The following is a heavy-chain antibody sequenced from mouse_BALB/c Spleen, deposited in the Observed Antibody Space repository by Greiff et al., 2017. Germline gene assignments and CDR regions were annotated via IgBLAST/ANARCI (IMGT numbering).Heavy chain of an antibody. D-gene: IGHD2-14*01. J-gene: IGHJ4*01. Sequence: VQLQQSGAELVRPGALVKLSCKTSGFNIKDYYMHWVKQRPEQGLEWIGWIDPENGNTIYDPKFQGKASITADTSSNTAYLQLSSLTTEDTAVYYWSRIVRREGYAMDYWGQGTSVTVSS. V-gene: IGHV14-1*02. CDR2: IDPENGNT. CDR1: GFNIKDYY. CDR3: SRIVRREGYAMDY.